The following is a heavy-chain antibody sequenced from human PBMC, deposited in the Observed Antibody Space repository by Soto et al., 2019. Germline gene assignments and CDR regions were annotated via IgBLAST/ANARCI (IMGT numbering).Heavy chain of an antibody. CDR2: IIPIFGTA. D-gene: IGHD1-1*01. CDR3: ARRAETNGWNGFGADKYYFDF. J-gene: IGHJ4*02. CDR1: GGTFSSYA. Sequence: QVQLVQSGAEVKKPGSSVKVSCKASGGTFSSYAISWVRQAPGQGLEWLGGIIPIFGTANYAQKFQGRVTVTSDTSINTVHMELSSLRSEDTAVYYCARRAETNGWNGFGADKYYFDFWGQGTLVTVSS. V-gene: IGHV1-69*06.